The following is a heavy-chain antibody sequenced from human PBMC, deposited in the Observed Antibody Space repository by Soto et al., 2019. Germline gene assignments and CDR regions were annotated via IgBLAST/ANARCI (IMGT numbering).Heavy chain of an antibody. CDR1: GGSISSYY. J-gene: IGHJ4*02. D-gene: IGHD3-16*01. CDR3: ARVGAAFDY. V-gene: IGHV4-59*01. Sequence: QVQLQESGPGLVKPSETLSLTCTVSGGSISSYYWSWIRQPPGKGLEWIGYIYYSGSTNYNPSLKSRVTISVDTSKNQFSLKLSSVTAADTAVYYCARVGAAFDYWGQGTLVTVSS. CDR2: IYYSGST.